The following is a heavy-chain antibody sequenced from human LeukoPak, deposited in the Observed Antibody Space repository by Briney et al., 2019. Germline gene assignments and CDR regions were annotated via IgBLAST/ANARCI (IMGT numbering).Heavy chain of an antibody. V-gene: IGHV3-53*01. J-gene: IGHJ4*02. CDR2: IYSGGST. CDR1: GFSVSTNY. Sequence: GGSLRLSCVASGFSVSTNYMSWVRQAPGKGLEWVSVIYSGGSTYYADSVKGRFTISRDNSKNTLYLQMNSLRAEDTAVYYCALLAARTTYYYFDYWGQGTLVTVSS. D-gene: IGHD6-6*01. CDR3: ALLAARTTYYYFDY.